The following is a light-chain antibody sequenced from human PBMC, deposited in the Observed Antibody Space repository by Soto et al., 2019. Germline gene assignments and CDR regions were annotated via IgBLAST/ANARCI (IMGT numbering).Light chain of an antibody. CDR2: EVS. V-gene: IGLV2-14*01. CDR1: SSDVGGYNY. J-gene: IGLJ3*02. CDR3: SSYTSSSTWV. Sequence: QSALTQPASVSGSPGQSITISCTGSSSDVGGYNYVSWYQQHPGKAPKLMIYEVSNRPSGVSDRFSGSKSGNTASLTISGLQPEDDADYYCSSYTSSSTWVFGGGTKLTVL.